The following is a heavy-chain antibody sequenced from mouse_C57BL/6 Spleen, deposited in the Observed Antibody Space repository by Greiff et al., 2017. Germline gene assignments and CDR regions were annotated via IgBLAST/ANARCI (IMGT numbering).Heavy chain of an antibody. D-gene: IGHD2-1*01. Sequence: QVQLQQPGAELVKPGASVKMSCKASGYTFTSYWITWVKQRPGQGLEWIGDIYPGSGSTNYNEQFKSKATLTVDTSSSTAYMQLSSLTSEDSAVYYCARGGIYYGNHWYFDVWGTGTTVTVSS. CDR3: ARGGIYYGNHWYFDV. V-gene: IGHV1-55*01. CDR2: IYPGSGST. CDR1: GYTFTSYW. J-gene: IGHJ1*03.